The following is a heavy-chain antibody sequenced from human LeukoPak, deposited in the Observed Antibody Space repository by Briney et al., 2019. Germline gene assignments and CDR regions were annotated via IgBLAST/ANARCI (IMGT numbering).Heavy chain of an antibody. CDR1: GYTFTSYD. CDR2: INPNSGGT. V-gene: IGHV1-2*02. Sequence: ASVKVSCKASGYTFTSYDINWVRQATGQGLEWMGWINPNSGGTNYAQKFQGRVTMTRDTSISTAYMELSRLRSDDTAVYYCARASSMVRGVIFDYYYYYMDVWGKGTTVTISS. D-gene: IGHD3-10*01. CDR3: ARASSMVRGVIFDYYYYYMDV. J-gene: IGHJ6*03.